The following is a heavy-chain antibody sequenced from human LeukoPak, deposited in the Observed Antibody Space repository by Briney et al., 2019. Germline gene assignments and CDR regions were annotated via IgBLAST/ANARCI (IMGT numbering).Heavy chain of an antibody. CDR2: FDPENAEI. CDR1: GNTLRELP. Sequence: GSVKVSCQLSGNTLRELPIQWVRQAGGKGLEWMAGFDPENAEIVYAQKFQGRVTMTEDTSTNTAYMELTSLTSDDTALYYCATRGSDFWSSFDYWGQGTQVTVSS. J-gene: IGHJ4*02. V-gene: IGHV1-24*01. D-gene: IGHD3-3*01. CDR3: ATRGSDFWSSFDY.